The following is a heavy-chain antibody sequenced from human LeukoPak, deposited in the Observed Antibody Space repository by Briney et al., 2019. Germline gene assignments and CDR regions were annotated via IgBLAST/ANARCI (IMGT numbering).Heavy chain of an antibody. Sequence: GGSLRLSCSTSGFNFINFGIHWVRQAPGKGLEWVAVIWSDGSNKYYADSVKGRFTISRDESKNTVYLQMNSLRAEDTAVYYCARDLYYLFDYWGQGTLVTVSS. J-gene: IGHJ4*02. CDR1: GFNFINFG. D-gene: IGHD3-10*01. V-gene: IGHV3-33*01. CDR2: IWSDGSNK. CDR3: ARDLYYLFDY.